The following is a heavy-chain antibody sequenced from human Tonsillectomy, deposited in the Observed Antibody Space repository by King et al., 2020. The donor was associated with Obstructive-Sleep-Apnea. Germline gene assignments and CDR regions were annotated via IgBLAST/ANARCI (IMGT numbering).Heavy chain of an antibody. CDR1: GFSFSSYV. CDR3: TKKDSSWYVDY. Sequence: VQLVESGGGLVQPGGSLRLSCAASGFSFSSYVMRWVRQPPGKGLEWGSSVSSTGGNTYYADSVKGRFTISRDNSRNTLYLQMNSLRAEDTALYYCTKKDSSWYVDYWGQGTLVTVSS. CDR2: VSSTGGNT. V-gene: IGHV3-23*04. J-gene: IGHJ4*02. D-gene: IGHD6-13*01.